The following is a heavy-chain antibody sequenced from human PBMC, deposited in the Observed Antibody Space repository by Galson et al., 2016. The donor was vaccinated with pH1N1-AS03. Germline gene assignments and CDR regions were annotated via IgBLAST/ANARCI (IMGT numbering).Heavy chain of an antibody. V-gene: IGHV3-30*18. CDR2: ISFDGTNK. D-gene: IGHD3/OR15-3a*01. J-gene: IGHJ4*02. Sequence: SLRLSCAASGFTISNFGMLWVRQAPGQGLEWVAIISFDGTNKYYADSVKGRFSISRDNSKNTLFLQMSALRAEDTAVYYCANYFNYDFWSGYSFYWGQGALVTVSS. CDR1: GFTISNFG. CDR3: ANYFNYDFWSGYSFY.